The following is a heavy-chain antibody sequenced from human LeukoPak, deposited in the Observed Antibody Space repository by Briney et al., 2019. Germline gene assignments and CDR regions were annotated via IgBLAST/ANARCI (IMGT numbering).Heavy chain of an antibody. J-gene: IGHJ4*02. V-gene: IGHV3-21*01. CDR2: ISSSSSYI. D-gene: IGHD2-2*02. CDR1: GFTFSSYS. CDR3: ARDWPFYCSSTSCHSGYYFDY. Sequence: PGRSLRLSCAASGFTFSSYSMNWVRQAPGKGLEWVSSISSSSSYIYYADSVKGRFTISRDNAKNSLYLQMNSLRAEDTAVYYCARDWPFYCSSTSCHSGYYFDYWGQGTLVTVSS.